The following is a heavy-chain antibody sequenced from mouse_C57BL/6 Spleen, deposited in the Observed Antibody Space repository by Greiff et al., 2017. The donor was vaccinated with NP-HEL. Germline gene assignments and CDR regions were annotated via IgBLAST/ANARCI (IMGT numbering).Heavy chain of an antibody. CDR1: GFTFSSYA. V-gene: IGHV5-4*03. CDR3: ARAELGRRFDY. J-gene: IGHJ2*01. Sequence: EVKLMESGGGLVKPGGSLKLSCAASGFTFSSYAMSWVRQTPEKRLEWVATISDGGSYTYYPDNVKGRFTISRDNAKNNLYLQMSHLKSEDTAMYYCARAELGRRFDYWGQGTTLTVSS. CDR2: ISDGGSYT. D-gene: IGHD4-1*01.